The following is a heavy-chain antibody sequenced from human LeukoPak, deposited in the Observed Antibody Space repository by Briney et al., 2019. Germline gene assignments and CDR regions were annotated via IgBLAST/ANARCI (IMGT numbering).Heavy chain of an antibody. V-gene: IGHV4-39*07. CDR2: IYYNGRS. Sequence: PSETLSLTCTVSGGSITSSDYYWAWIRQPPGTGLEWIASIYYNGRSYYNPSLKSRVTISIDTSKKQFSLKLSSVTAADTAVYYCARRLGTPYFDYWGQGALVTVSS. CDR3: ARRLGTPYFDY. D-gene: IGHD1-1*01. CDR1: GGSITSSDYY. J-gene: IGHJ4*02.